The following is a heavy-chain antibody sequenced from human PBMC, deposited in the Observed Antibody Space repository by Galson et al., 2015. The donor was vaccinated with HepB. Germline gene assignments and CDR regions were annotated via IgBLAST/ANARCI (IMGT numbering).Heavy chain of an antibody. CDR2: INPSGGST. J-gene: IGHJ4*02. V-gene: IGHV1-46*01. CDR3: ARGVYGLGWYEGDNYFDY. CDR1: GYTFTSYY. Sequence: SVKVSCKASGYTFTSYYMHWVRQAPGQGLEWMGIINPSGGSTSYAQKFQGRVTMTRDTSTSTVYMELSSLRSEDTAVYYCARGVYGLGWYEGDNYFDYWGQGTLVTVSS. D-gene: IGHD6-19*01.